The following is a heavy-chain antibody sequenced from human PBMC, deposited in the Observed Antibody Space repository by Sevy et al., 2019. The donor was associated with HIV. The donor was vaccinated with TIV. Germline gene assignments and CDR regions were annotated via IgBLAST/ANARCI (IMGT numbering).Heavy chain of an antibody. D-gene: IGHD1-26*01. CDR3: ARARYSGSYFDY. Sequence: GGSLRLSCAASGFTFSSYSMNWVRQAPGKGLEWVSSISSSSSYIYYADSVNGRLTISRDNAKNSLYLQMNSLRAEDTVVYYCARARYSGSYFDYWGQGTLVTVSS. J-gene: IGHJ4*02. CDR1: GFTFSSYS. V-gene: IGHV3-21*01. CDR2: ISSSSSYI.